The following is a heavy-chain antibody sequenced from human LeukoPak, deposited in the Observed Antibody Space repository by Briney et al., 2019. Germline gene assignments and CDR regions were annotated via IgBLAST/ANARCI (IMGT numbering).Heavy chain of an antibody. CDR1: GGSISSSSYY. V-gene: IGHV4-39*07. J-gene: IGHJ4*02. CDR2: IYYSGST. D-gene: IGHD3-22*01. Sequence: ASETLSLTCTVSGGSISSSSYYWGWIRQPPGKGLEWIGSIYYSGSTYYNPSLKSRVTISVDTSKNQFSLKLSSVTAADTAVYYCARGTTAPNSSGYVDWGQGTLVTVSS. CDR3: ARGTTAPNSSGYVD.